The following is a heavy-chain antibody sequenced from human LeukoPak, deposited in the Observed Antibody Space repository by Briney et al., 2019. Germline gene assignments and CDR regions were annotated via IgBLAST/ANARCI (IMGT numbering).Heavy chain of an antibody. CDR1: GGSISSTSYQ. J-gene: IGHJ6*03. CDR2: IYFGGNT. D-gene: IGHD4-11*01. Sequence: SETLSLTCTVSGGSISSTSYQWGWLRQPPGRGLEWIGNIYFGGNTYYNPSLNYRVTVSVDTSKNQFSLQLSSVTAADTAVYYCARLRRTAVTTYNYYRYMDVWGKGTAVTVSS. CDR3: ARLRRTAVTTYNYYRYMDV. V-gene: IGHV4-39*01.